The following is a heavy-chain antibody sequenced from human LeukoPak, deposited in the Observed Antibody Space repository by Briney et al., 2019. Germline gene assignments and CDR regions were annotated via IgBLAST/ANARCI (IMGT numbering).Heavy chain of an antibody. CDR3: TTDRLERLNFQQ. CDR2: IKTKTDGGTT. J-gene: IGHJ1*01. Sequence: PGGSLRLSCAASGFTFSNAWMSWVRQAPGKGLEWVGRIKTKTDGGTTDYAAPLKGRFTSSRDDSKNTLYLQMNSLKTENTAVYYCTTDRLERLNFQQWGQGTLVTVSS. V-gene: IGHV3-15*01. D-gene: IGHD2-21*02. CDR1: GFTFSNAW.